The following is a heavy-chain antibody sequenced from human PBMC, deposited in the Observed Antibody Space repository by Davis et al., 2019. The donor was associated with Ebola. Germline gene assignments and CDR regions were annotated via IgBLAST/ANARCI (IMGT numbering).Heavy chain of an antibody. D-gene: IGHD3-3*01. J-gene: IGHJ6*04. CDR3: AKDNGVVEIDYYYGMDV. V-gene: IGHV3-30*18. CDR1: GFTFSSYG. Sequence: PGGSLRLSCAASGFTFSSYGMHWVRQAPGKGLEWVAVISYDGSNKYYADSVKGRFTISRDNSKNTLYVQMNSLRAEDTAVYYCAKDNGVVEIDYYYGMDVWGKGTTVTVSS. CDR2: ISYDGSNK.